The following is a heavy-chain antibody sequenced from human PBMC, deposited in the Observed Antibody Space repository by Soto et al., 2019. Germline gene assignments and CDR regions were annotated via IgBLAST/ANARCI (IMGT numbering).Heavy chain of an antibody. CDR1: GGSISSYY. J-gene: IGHJ4*02. V-gene: IGHV4-59*08. D-gene: IGHD6-6*01. Sequence: PSETLSLTCTVSGGSISSYYWSWIRQPPGKGLEWIGYIYYSGSTNYNPSLKSRVTISVDTSKNQFSLKLSSVTAADTAVYYCARLPVKYSSSSAYYFDYWGQGTLVTVSS. CDR2: IYYSGST. CDR3: ARLPVKYSSSSAYYFDY.